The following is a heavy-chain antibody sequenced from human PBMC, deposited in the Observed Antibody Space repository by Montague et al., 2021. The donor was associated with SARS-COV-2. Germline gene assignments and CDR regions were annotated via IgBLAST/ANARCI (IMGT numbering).Heavy chain of an antibody. CDR1: GGSINNYY. CDR2: IYYSGSVTT. Sequence: SETLSLTCSVSGGSINNYYWGWVRQSPGKGLEWIGYIYYSGSVTTSYNPSLKSRVSISVDTSENQFSLKLTPVTAADTAVYYCARRGGGEVCARFMYWYFDVWGRGSLVTVSS. V-gene: IGHV4-59*13. J-gene: IGHJ2*01. D-gene: IGHD2-8*01. CDR3: ARRGGGEVCARFMYWYFDV.